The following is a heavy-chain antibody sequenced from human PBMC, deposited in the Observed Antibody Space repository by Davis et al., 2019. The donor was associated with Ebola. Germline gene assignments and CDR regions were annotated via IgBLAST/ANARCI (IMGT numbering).Heavy chain of an antibody. Sequence: SETLSLTCAVYGGSFSAYYWSWIRQPPGKGLEWIGEINHSGSTNYNPSLKSRVTISVDTSKNQFSLKLSSVTAADTAVYYCARGRGYNWFDPWGQGTLVTVSS. V-gene: IGHV4-34*01. J-gene: IGHJ5*02. CDR3: ARGRGYNWFDP. CDR1: GGSFSAYY. CDR2: INHSGST.